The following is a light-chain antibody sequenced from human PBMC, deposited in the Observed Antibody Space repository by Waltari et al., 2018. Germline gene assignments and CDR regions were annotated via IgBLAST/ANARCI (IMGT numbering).Light chain of an antibody. Sequence: QSVLTQPPSASGTPGQRVTISCSGSSSNIGSNYISWYQQFPGTAPKLLIYRNNQRPSGVPDRFSGSKSGTSASLAISGLRSEDEADYHCAAWDDSVSGWVFGGGTKLTVL. CDR3: AAWDDSVSGWV. CDR2: RNN. V-gene: IGLV1-47*01. CDR1: SSNIGSNY. J-gene: IGLJ3*02.